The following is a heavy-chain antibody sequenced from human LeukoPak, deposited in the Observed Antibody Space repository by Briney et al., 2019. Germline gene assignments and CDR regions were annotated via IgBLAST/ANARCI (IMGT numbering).Heavy chain of an antibody. Sequence: PSETLSLTCTVSGGSVSSSNDYWGWIRQPPGKGLEWIGSIYYSGSTYYNPSLKSRVTISVDTSKNQFSLKLSSVTAADTAVYYCAREYDSSPFDYWGQGTLVTVSS. J-gene: IGHJ4*02. CDR2: IYYSGST. D-gene: IGHD3-22*01. V-gene: IGHV4-39*02. CDR3: AREYDSSPFDY. CDR1: GGSVSSSNDY.